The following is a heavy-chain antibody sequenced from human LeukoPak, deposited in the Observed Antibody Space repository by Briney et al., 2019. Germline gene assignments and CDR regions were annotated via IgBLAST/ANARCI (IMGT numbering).Heavy chain of an antibody. CDR1: GFTFSGFW. V-gene: IGHV3-7*03. J-gene: IGHJ3*01. D-gene: IGHD6-6*01. CDR2: INSDGSEG. Sequence: GGSLRLSCAVSGFTFSGFWMSWSRPAPGKGLEWVASINSDGSEGYYADVVKGRFTISRDNAKNSLYLKINRLRAEDTAVYYCARSSYSSSSSVWGQGTMVTVSS. CDR3: ARSSYSSSSSV.